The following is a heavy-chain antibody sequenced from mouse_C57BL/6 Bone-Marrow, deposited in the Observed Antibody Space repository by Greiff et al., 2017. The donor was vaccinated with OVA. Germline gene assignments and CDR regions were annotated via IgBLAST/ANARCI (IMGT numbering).Heavy chain of an antibody. CDR3: ARHEDRFDYEYYFDY. CDR2: FYPGSGSI. D-gene: IGHD2-4*01. Sequence: VQLVESGAELVKPGASVKLSCKASGYTFTEYTIHWVKQRSGQGLEWIGWFYPGSGSIKYNEKFKDKATLTADKSSSTVYMELSRLTSEDSAVYFCARHEDRFDYEYYFDYWGQGTTLTVSS. V-gene: IGHV1-62-2*01. J-gene: IGHJ2*01. CDR1: GYTFTEYT.